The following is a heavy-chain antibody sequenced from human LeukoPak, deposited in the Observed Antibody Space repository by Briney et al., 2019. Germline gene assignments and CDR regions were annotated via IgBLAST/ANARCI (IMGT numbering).Heavy chain of an antibody. Sequence: ASVKVSCKASGYTFTSYGISWVRQAPGQGLEWMGWISAYNGNTNYAQRLQGRVTMTTDTSTSTAYMELRSLRSDDTAVYYCARDRPGVVPAAKGYYYYYYMDVWGKGTTVTVSS. V-gene: IGHV1-18*01. CDR3: ARDRPGVVPAAKGYYYYYYMDV. CDR1: GYTFTSYG. D-gene: IGHD2-2*01. J-gene: IGHJ6*03. CDR2: ISAYNGNT.